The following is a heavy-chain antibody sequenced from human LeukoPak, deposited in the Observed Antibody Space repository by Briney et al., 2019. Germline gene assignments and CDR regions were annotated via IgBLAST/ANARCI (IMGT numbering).Heavy chain of an antibody. CDR2: IYCGGST. CDR1: RFTPSRTY. CDR3: AWFDY. V-gene: IGHV3-66*01. Sequence: PGGSLRLSRVDSRFTPSRTYMSRVRQAPGKGLEWVSVIYCGGSTYYADSVKGRFTISRDNSKNTLYLQMNSLRAEDTAVYYCAWFDYWGQGTLVTVSS. J-gene: IGHJ5*01.